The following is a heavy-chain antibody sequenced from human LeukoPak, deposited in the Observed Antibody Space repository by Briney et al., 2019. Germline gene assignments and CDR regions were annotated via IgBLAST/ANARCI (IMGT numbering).Heavy chain of an antibody. D-gene: IGHD2-15*01. CDR1: GFTVSSNY. Sequence: PGGSLRLSCAASGFTVSSNYMSWVRQAPGKGLEWVSVIYSGGSTYYADSVKGRFTISRDNSKNTLDLQMNSLRAEDTAVYYCARTLVGVGYYFDYWGQGTLVTVSS. CDR3: ARTLVGVGYYFDY. CDR2: IYSGGST. J-gene: IGHJ4*02. V-gene: IGHV3-66*02.